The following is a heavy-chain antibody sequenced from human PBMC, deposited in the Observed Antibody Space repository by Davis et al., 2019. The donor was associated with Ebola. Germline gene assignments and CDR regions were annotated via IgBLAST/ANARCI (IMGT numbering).Heavy chain of an antibody. J-gene: IGHJ4*02. Sequence: ASVKVSCKASGYTFTTYYIHWVRQAPGQGLEWMGMVNPRGGSTSYAQKFQGRVTMTSDTSTSTVYVELSSLRSEDTAIYYCVRNTNSGFDYWGQGTLVTVSS. D-gene: IGHD2-8*01. V-gene: IGHV1-46*01. CDR3: VRNTNSGFDY. CDR2: VNPRGGST. CDR1: GYTFTTYY.